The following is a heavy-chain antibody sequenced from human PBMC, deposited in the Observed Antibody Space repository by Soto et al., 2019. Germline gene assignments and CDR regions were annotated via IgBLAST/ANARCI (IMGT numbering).Heavy chain of an antibody. V-gene: IGHV1-2*02. J-gene: IGHJ6*02. Sequence: ASVKVSCKASGYTFTGYYMHWVRQSPGQGLEWMGWINPNSGGTNYAQKFQGQVTISADKSISTAYLQWSSLKASDTAMYYCARLHSNYYYYGMDVWGQGTTVTV. CDR3: ARLHSNYYYYGMDV. CDR2: INPNSGGT. D-gene: IGHD4-4*01. CDR1: GYTFTGYY.